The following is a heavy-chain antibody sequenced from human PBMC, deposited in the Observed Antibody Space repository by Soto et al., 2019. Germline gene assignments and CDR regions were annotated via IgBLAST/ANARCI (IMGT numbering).Heavy chain of an antibody. J-gene: IGHJ6*02. CDR2: ISGSGGST. CDR1: GFTFSSYA. Sequence: EVQLLESGGGLVQPGGSLRLSCAASGFTFSSYAMSWVRQAPGKGLEWVSAISGSGGSTYYADSVKGRFTISRDNSKNTLYLQMNSLRAEDTAVYYCAKDSAIWFGELLPEYYYYDGMDVWGQGTTVTVSS. CDR3: AKDSAIWFGELLPEYYYYDGMDV. V-gene: IGHV3-23*01. D-gene: IGHD3-10*01.